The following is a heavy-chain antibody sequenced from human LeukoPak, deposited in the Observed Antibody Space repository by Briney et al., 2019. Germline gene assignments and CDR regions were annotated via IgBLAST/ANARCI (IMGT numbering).Heavy chain of an antibody. CDR1: GYTFTSYY. D-gene: IGHD1-7*01. J-gene: IGHJ4*02. Sequence: ASVKVSCKASGYTFTSYYMHWVRQAPGQGLEWMGIINPSGGSTSYAQKFQGRVTMNRDTSTSTVYMELSSLRSEDTAVYYCARDSGTGPIDYWGQGTLVTVSS. V-gene: IGHV1-46*01. CDR2: INPSGGST. CDR3: ARDSGTGPIDY.